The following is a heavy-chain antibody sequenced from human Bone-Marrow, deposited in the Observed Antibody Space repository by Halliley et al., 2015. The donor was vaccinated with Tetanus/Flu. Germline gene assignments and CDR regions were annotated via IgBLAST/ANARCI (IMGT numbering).Heavy chain of an antibody. CDR3: ATLAVTGNYQVVWWYFDY. D-gene: IGHD2-15*01. J-gene: IGHJ4*02. Sequence: QVQLVQSGAEVKKPGSSVKVSCKASGGIFNTYAISWVRQAPGQWLEWMGGIIPRFRSTNYAQKFQGRVTITADESTSTAYMELNSLISDDTAGYYCATLAVTGNYQVVWWYFDYWGQGTPVTVSS. CDR1: GGIFNTYA. CDR2: IIPRFRST. V-gene: IGHV1-69*01.